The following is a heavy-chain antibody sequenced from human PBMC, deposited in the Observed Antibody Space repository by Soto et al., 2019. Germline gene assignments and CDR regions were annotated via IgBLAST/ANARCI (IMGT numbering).Heavy chain of an antibody. CDR3: ARQLVISGYFYYAMDV. CDR1: GFTFSDYK. Sequence: GGSLRLSCTVSGFTFSDYKMNWVRQAPGKGLEWISHISSSGKFIYYADSLKGRFTISRDKAKNSLYLQMNSLRDDDTAVYYCARQLVISGYFYYAMDVWGQGTTVTVSS. V-gene: IGHV3-48*02. D-gene: IGHD3-22*01. J-gene: IGHJ6*02. CDR2: ISSSGKFI.